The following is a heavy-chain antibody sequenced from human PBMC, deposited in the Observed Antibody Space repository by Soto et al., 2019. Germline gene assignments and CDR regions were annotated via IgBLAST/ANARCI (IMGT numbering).Heavy chain of an antibody. J-gene: IGHJ4*02. CDR1: GGSISSGYYY. D-gene: IGHD3-10*01. V-gene: IGHV4-30-4*01. Sequence: QVQLQESGPGLVKPSQTLSLTCTVSGGSISSGYYYWSWIRQPPGKGLEWIGYIYSSGKTYYNPSLKCRLTMSVDTSKNQFSLKLSSVTAADTAVYYCARDEAYYYGSGWGQGTLVTVSS. CDR3: ARDEAYYYGSG. CDR2: IYSSGKT.